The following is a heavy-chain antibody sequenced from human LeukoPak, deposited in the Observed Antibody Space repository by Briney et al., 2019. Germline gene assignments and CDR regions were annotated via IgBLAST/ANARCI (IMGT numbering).Heavy chain of an antibody. J-gene: IGHJ6*04. D-gene: IGHD3-16*02. V-gene: IGHV3-30*02. CDR1: GFIFSNYG. CDR3: AKPVIPSSYQGTYYMDV. CDR2: IRRDESKI. Sequence: GGSLRLSCAASGFIFSNYGMHWVRQAPGEGLEWVAYIRRDESKIFYADSVKGRFIISRDNFRDTLYLQMNSLRAEDTALYYCAKPVIPSSYQGTYYMDVWGKGTTVTVFS.